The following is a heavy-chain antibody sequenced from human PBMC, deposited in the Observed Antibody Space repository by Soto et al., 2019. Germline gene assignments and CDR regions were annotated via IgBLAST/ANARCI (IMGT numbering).Heavy chain of an antibody. J-gene: IGHJ4*02. Sequence: QVQLVQSGAEMKKPGSSVKVSCQSSGGTFNTYAMNWVRQAPGQGPEWMGDISPMFGEANYAPKFQGRVTITADESTGTSYMQLSSLTSEYTALYFCAREVQVHTPAFVYWGQGTLVTVSS. CDR3: AREVQVHTPAFVY. D-gene: IGHD3-10*01. CDR2: ISPMFGEA. V-gene: IGHV1-69*19. CDR1: GGTFNTYA.